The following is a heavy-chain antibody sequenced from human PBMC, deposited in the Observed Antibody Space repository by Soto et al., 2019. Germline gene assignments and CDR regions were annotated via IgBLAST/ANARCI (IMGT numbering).Heavy chain of an antibody. CDR1: GYTFTSYY. J-gene: IGHJ5*02. CDR2: INPSGGST. D-gene: IGHD2-2*01. Sequence: EASVKVSCKASGYTFTSYYMHWVRQAPGQGLEWMGIINPSGGSTSYAQKFQGRVTMTRDTSTSTVYMELSSLRSEDTAVYYCAREGIVVVPAAELDPWGQGTLVTVSS. CDR3: AREGIVVVPAAELDP. V-gene: IGHV1-46*01.